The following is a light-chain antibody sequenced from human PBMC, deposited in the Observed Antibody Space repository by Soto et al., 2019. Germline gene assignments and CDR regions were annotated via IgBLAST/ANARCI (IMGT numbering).Light chain of an antibody. J-gene: IGLJ1*01. CDR1: SSDVGAYNY. CDR2: EVS. V-gene: IGLV2-14*01. Sequence: QSVLTQPASVSGYPGQSITISCTGRSSDVGAYNYVSWFQQHPGKAPKFMIYEVSNRPSGVSNRFSGSKSGNTASLTVSGLQAEDEADYYCSSYTTSNTYGFGTGTKVTVL. CDR3: SSYTTSNTYG.